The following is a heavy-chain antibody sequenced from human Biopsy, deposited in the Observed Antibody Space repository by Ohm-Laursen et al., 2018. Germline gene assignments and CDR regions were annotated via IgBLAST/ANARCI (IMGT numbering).Heavy chain of an antibody. CDR2: IFYSGII. Sequence: GTLSLTCSVYGGSFTGYYWAWIRQPPGKGLEWIGSIFYSGIIYYNPSLKSRVSISVDTSKNQFSLNLNSVTAADTAVYYCARHPTGFWFDPWGQGTLVIVSS. J-gene: IGHJ5*02. CDR1: GGSFTGYY. CDR3: ARHPTGFWFDP. V-gene: IGHV4-39*01.